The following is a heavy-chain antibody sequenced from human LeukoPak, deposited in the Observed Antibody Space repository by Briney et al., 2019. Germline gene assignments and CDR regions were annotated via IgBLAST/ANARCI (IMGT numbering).Heavy chain of an antibody. V-gene: IGHV3-7*01. Sequence: GGSLRLSCAASGFTFSSYWMSWVRQAPGKGLEWVANIKQDGSEKYYVDSVKGRFTISRDNAKNSLYLQMNSLRAEDTAVYYCARDTSSGWYYYYYYYMDVWGKGTTVTVSS. J-gene: IGHJ6*03. CDR2: IKQDGSEK. CDR3: ARDTSSGWYYYYYYYMDV. D-gene: IGHD6-19*01. CDR1: GFTFSSYW.